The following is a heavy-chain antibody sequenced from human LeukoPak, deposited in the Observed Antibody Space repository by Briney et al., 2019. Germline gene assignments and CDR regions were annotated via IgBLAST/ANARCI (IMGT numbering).Heavy chain of an antibody. D-gene: IGHD2-2*01. CDR3: AREIRYCSSTSCLYYYYYYYGMDV. CDR2: MNPNSGNT. CDR1: GYTFTSYD. J-gene: IGHJ6*02. V-gene: IGHV1-8*01. Sequence: ASVKVSCKASGYTFTSYDINWVRQATGQGLEWMGWMNPNSGNTGYAQKFQGRVTMTRNTSISTAYMELSSLRSEDTAVYYCAREIRYCSSTSCLYYYYYYYGMDVWGQGTTVTVSS.